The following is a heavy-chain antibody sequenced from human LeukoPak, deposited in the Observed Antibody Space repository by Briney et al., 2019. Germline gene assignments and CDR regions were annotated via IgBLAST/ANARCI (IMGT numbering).Heavy chain of an antibody. D-gene: IGHD6-13*01. V-gene: IGHV4-34*01. CDR3: ARYSSTRYTFDY. CDR2: TNHSGST. CDR1: GGSFSGYY. J-gene: IGHJ4*02. Sequence: KPSETLSLTCAVYGGSFSGYYWSWIRQPPGKGLEWIGETNHSGSTNYNPSLKSRVTISVDTSKNQFSLKLSSVTAADTAVYYCARYSSTRYTFDYWGQGTLVTVSS.